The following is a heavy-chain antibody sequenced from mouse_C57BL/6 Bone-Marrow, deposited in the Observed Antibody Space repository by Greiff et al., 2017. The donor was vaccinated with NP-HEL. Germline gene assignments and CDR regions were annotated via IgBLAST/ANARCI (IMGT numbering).Heavy chain of an antibody. D-gene: IGHD2-3*01. CDR1: GYSFTGYF. Sequence: EVKLMESGPELVKPGDSVKISCKASGYSFTGYFMNWVMQSHGKSLEWIGRINPYNGDTFYNQKFKGKATLTVDKSSSTAHMELRSLTSEDSAVYYCARYDGYYVVFDYWGQGTTLTVSS. CDR3: ARYDGYYVVFDY. J-gene: IGHJ2*01. CDR2: INPYNGDT. V-gene: IGHV1-20*01.